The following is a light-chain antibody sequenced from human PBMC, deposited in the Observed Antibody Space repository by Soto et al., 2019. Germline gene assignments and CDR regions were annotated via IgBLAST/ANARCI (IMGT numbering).Light chain of an antibody. Sequence: DIQLTQSPSFLSASVGDRVTITCRASQGISSYLAWYQQKPGKAPKLLIYAASTLESGVPSRFSGSGSETEFTLTINSLQPEDFATYYCQQLNSYLTFGQGTKLEIK. V-gene: IGKV1-9*01. CDR1: QGISSY. CDR2: AAS. CDR3: QQLNSYLT. J-gene: IGKJ2*01.